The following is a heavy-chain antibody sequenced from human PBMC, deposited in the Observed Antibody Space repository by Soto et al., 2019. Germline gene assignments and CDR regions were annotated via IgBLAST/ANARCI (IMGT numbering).Heavy chain of an antibody. CDR1: GGSFSGYY. Sequence: ETLSLTCAVYGGSFSGYYWSWIRQPPGKGLEWIGEINHSGSTNYNPSPKSRVTISVDTSKNQFSLKLSSVTAADTAVYYCARGKLSDYVWGSYRYHFDYWGQGTVVTVSS. J-gene: IGHJ4*02. D-gene: IGHD3-16*02. V-gene: IGHV4-34*01. CDR3: ARGKLSDYVWGSYRYHFDY. CDR2: INHSGST.